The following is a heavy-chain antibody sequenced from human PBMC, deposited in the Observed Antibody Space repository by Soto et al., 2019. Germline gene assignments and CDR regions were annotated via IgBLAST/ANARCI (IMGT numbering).Heavy chain of an antibody. CDR3: ARTTRIAASSRHNWFDP. D-gene: IGHD6-13*01. V-gene: IGHV1-18*01. Sequence: QVQLVQSGAEVKKPGASVKVSCKASGYTFTSYGISWVRQAPGQGLEWMGWISAYNGYTNNAQKLQGRVTMTTDTSTRTAYMELRSLRSDHTAVYYCARTTRIAASSRHNWFDPWGQGTLVPVSS. CDR2: ISAYNGYT. J-gene: IGHJ5*02. CDR1: GYTFTSYG.